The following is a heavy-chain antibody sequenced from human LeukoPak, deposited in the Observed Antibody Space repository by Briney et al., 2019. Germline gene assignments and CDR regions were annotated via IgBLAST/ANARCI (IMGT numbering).Heavy chain of an antibody. D-gene: IGHD2-8*01. Sequence: ASVKVSCKASGYTFTSYGISWVRQAPGQGLEWMGWISAYNGNTNYAQKLQGRVTMTTDTSTSTAYMELRSLRSDDTAVYYCARDLLSLYTKSVLTKYNWFDPWGQGTLVTVSS. CDR2: ISAYNGNT. CDR3: ARDLLSLYTKSVLTKYNWFDP. J-gene: IGHJ5*02. CDR1: GYTFTSYG. V-gene: IGHV1-18*01.